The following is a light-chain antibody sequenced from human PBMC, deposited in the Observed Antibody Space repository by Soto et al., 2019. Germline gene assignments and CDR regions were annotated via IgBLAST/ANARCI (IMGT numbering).Light chain of an antibody. CDR1: QSVSSR. CDR3: QQYNMWPNT. CDR2: GAS. V-gene: IGKV3D-15*01. J-gene: IGKJ5*01. Sequence: EIVMTQSPATLSVSPGERATLSCRASQSVSSRLAWYQQKPGQAPRLLISGASSRATGIPDRFSGSGSGTEFTLTLSSLQSEDFALYYCQQYNMWPNTFGQGTRLEIK.